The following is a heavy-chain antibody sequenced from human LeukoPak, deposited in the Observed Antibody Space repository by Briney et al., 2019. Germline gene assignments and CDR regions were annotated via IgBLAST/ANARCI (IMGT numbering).Heavy chain of an antibody. D-gene: IGHD3-10*01. CDR1: GNTFSNYA. J-gene: IGHJ4*02. V-gene: IGHV1-69*13. CDR3: ARSLVRAGMFDQLLFPYFDY. Sequence: GASVKVSCKASGNTFSNYAISWVRQAPGQGLEWMGGIIPIFGTAKYAQKFQGRVTITADESTSTAYMELTSLRSEDTAFYYCARSLVRAGMFDQLLFPYFDYWGQGTLVTVSS. CDR2: IIPIFGTA.